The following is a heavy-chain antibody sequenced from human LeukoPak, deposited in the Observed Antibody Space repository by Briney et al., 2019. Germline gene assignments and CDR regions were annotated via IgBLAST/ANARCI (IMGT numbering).Heavy chain of an antibody. CDR3: TREVEGYSYASGRFLHFDP. Sequence: PSETLSLTCAVSGGSISSSNWWSWVRQPPGKGLEWIGEIYHSGSINYNPSLKSRVTISVDKSKNQFSLKLSSVTAADTAVYYCTREVEGYSYASGRFLHFDPWGQGTLVTVSS. D-gene: IGHD3-10*01. CDR1: GGSISSSNW. CDR2: IYHSGSI. V-gene: IGHV4-4*02. J-gene: IGHJ5*02.